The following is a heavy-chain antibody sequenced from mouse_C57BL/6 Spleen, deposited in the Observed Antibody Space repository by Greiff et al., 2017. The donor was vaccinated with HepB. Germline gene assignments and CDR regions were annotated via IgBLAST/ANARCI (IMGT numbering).Heavy chain of an antibody. Sequence: EVKLQESGPGLVNPSQSLSLTCSVTGYSITSGYYWNWIRQFPGNKLEWMGYISYDGSNNYNPSLKNRISITRDTSKNQFFLKLNSVTTEDTATYYCARLGGGYWYFDVWGTGTTVTVSS. CDR1: GYSITSGYY. J-gene: IGHJ1*03. CDR2: ISYDGSN. CDR3: ARLGGGYWYFDV. D-gene: IGHD4-1*01. V-gene: IGHV3-6*01.